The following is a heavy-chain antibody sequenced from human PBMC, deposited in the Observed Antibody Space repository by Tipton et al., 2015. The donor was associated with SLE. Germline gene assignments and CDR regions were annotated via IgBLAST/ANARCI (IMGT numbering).Heavy chain of an antibody. J-gene: IGHJ4*02. V-gene: IGHV4-39*07. D-gene: IGHD3-9*01. CDR3: ARGTYYDILTGSYSGFDY. Sequence: LRLSCTVSGGSISSGSYYWNWIRQPPGKGLEWIGEINHSGSTNYNPSLKSRVTISVDTSKNQFSLKLSSVTAADTAVYYCARGTYYDILTGSYSGFDYWGQGTLVTVSS. CDR1: GGSISSGSYY. CDR2: INHSGST.